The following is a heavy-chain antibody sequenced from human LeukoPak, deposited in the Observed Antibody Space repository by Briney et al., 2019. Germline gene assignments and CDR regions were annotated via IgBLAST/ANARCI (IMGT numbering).Heavy chain of an antibody. CDR1: GFIFSSYG. D-gene: IGHD6-19*01. J-gene: IGHJ6*02. CDR2: IRYDGSNK. CDR3: AKDGSGWYVYYYYGMDV. Sequence: PGGSLRLSCAASGFIFSSYGMHWVRQAPGKGLEWVAFIRYDGSNKYYADSVKGRFTISRDNSKNTLYLQMNSLRAEDTAVYYCAKDGSGWYVYYYYGMDVWGQGTTVTVSS. V-gene: IGHV3-30*02.